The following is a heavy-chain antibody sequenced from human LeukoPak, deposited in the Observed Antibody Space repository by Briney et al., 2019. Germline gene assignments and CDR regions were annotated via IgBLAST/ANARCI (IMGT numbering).Heavy chain of an antibody. CDR2: IIPIFGTA. CDR1: GGTFSSYA. D-gene: IGHD2-15*01. CDR3: AREGLGYCSGGSCVDPPGNGYMDV. J-gene: IGHJ6*03. V-gene: IGHV1-69*13. Sequence: GASVKVSCKASGGTFSSYAISWVRQAPGQGLEWMGGIIPIFGTANYAQKFQGRVTITADESTSAAYMELSSLRSEDTAVYYCAREGLGYCSGGSCVDPPGNGYMDVWGKGTTVTISS.